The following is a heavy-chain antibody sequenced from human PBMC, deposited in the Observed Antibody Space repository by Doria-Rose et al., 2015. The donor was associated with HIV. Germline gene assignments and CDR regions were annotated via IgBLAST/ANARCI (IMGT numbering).Heavy chain of an antibody. CDR1: GVSLSSPGMG. D-gene: IGHD6-13*01. J-gene: IGHJ4*02. V-gene: IGHV2-26*01. Sequence: QITLKESGPVLVKPTETLTLTCTVSGVSLSSPGMGVSWIRQPPGKALEWLANIFSDAERSYKTSLKSRLTISRGTSKSQVVLTMTDMDPVDTATYYCARIKSSRWYHKYYFDFWGQGTLVTVSA. CDR3: ARIKSSRWYHKYYFDF. CDR2: IFSDAER.